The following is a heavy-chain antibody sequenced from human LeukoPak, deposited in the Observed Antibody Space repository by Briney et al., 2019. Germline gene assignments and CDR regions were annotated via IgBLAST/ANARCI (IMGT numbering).Heavy chain of an antibody. V-gene: IGHV4-34*01. Sequence: SETLSLTCAVYGVSFSGYYWSWVRQPPGKGLEWIGEINHSGSTNYNPSLKSRVTISVDTSKNQFSLRLSSVTAADTAVYYCARGRARGRHCSSTSCYHYYYYGMDVWGQGTTVTVSS. CDR1: GVSFSGYY. J-gene: IGHJ6*02. CDR2: INHSGST. D-gene: IGHD2-2*01. CDR3: ARGRARGRHCSSTSCYHYYYYGMDV.